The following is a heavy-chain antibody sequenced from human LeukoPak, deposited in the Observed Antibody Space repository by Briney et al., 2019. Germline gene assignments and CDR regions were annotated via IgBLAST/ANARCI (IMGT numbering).Heavy chain of an antibody. CDR2: INWNGGST. D-gene: IGHD3-10*01. J-gene: IGHJ4*02. CDR1: GFTFDDYG. Sequence: GGSLRLSCAASGFTFDDYGMSWVRQAPGKGLEWVSGINWNGGSTGYADSVKGRFTISRDNSKTTLYLQMNSLRAEDTAVYSCAKELLFGELPHWYFDSWGQGTLVIVST. CDR3: AKELLFGELPHWYFDS. V-gene: IGHV3-20*04.